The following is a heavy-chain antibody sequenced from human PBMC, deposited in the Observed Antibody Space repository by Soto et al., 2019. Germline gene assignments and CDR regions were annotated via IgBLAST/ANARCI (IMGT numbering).Heavy chain of an antibody. CDR3: ARAVGDYDFWSGYNYGMDV. Sequence: PGGSLRLSCVASGFTVDDYAMNWVRQAPGKGLEWVSSISSSSSYIYYADSVKGRFTISRDNAKNSLYLQMNSLRAEDTAVYYCARAVGDYDFWSGYNYGMDVWGQGTTVTVSS. D-gene: IGHD3-3*01. CDR1: GFTVDDYA. V-gene: IGHV3-21*01. J-gene: IGHJ6*02. CDR2: ISSSSSYI.